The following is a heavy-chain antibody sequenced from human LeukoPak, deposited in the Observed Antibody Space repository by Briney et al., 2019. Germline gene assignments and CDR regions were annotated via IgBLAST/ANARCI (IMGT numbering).Heavy chain of an antibody. Sequence: ASVKVTCKASGYTLTDYYMHWVRQAPGQGLEWMGRINPNSGGTNYAQKFQGRVTMTRDTSISTVYMELSRLRSDDTAVYYCARVGYYESSGYYEYWGQGTLVTVSS. CDR3: ARVGYYESSGYYEY. V-gene: IGHV1-2*06. CDR1: GYTLTDYY. J-gene: IGHJ4*02. D-gene: IGHD3-22*01. CDR2: INPNSGGT.